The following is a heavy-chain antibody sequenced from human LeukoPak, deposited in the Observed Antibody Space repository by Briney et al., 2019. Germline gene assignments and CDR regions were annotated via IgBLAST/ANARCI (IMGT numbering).Heavy chain of an antibody. CDR3: ARHVTYYDIFRGYYYYYMDV. J-gene: IGHJ6*03. CDR1: GGSFSGYY. Sequence: SETLSLTCAVYGGSFSGYYWSWIRQPPGKGLEWIGEINHSGSTNYNPSLKSRVTISVDTSKNQFSLKLGSVTAADTAVYYCARHVTYYDIFRGYYYYYMDVWGKGTTVTISS. CDR2: INHSGST. V-gene: IGHV4-34*01. D-gene: IGHD3-9*01.